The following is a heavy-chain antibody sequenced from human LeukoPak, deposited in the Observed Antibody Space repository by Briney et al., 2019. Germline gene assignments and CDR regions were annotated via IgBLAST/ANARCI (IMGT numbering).Heavy chain of an antibody. CDR3: ARDSSGWHYYYYGMDV. CDR2: ISSSSSHI. D-gene: IGHD6-19*01. Sequence: GGSLRLSCAASGFTFSSYSMNWVRQAPGKGLEWFSSISSSSSHIYYADSVKGRFTISRDNAKNSLYLQMNSLRAEDTAVYYCARDSSGWHYYYYGMDVWGQGTTVTVSS. J-gene: IGHJ6*02. V-gene: IGHV3-21*01. CDR1: GFTFSSYS.